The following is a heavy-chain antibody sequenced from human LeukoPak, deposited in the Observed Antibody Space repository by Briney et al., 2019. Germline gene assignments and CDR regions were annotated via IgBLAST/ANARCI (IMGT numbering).Heavy chain of an antibody. CDR2: IWYDGSNK. V-gene: IGHV3-33*06. CDR1: GFTFSSYG. Sequence: PGGSLRLSCAASGFTFSSYGMHWVRQAPGKGLEWVAVIWYDGSNKYYADSVKGRFTISRDNSKNTLYLQMSSLRAEDTAVYYCAKRAAPGYFDWLLPTFDYWGQGTLVTVSS. CDR3: AKRAAPGYFDWLLPTFDY. D-gene: IGHD3-9*01. J-gene: IGHJ4*02.